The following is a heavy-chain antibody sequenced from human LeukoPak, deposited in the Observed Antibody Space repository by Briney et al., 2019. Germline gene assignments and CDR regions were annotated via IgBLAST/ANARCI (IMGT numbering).Heavy chain of an antibody. CDR2: IFPGDSDT. J-gene: IGHJ4*02. V-gene: IGHV5-51*04. CDR1: GYSFTSYW. D-gene: IGHD2/OR15-2a*01. Sequence: GESLKISCKGSGYSFTSYWIGWVRQMPGKGLEWMGIIFPGDSDTRYSPSFQGQVTISADKPINTAYLQWSSLKTSDTGMYYCARGASNSARDYWGQGTLVTVSS. CDR3: ARGASNSARDY.